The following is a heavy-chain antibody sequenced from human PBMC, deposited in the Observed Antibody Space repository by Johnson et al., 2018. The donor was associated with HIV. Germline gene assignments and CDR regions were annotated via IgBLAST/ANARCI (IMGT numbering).Heavy chain of an antibody. V-gene: IGHV3-7*01. J-gene: IGHJ3*02. CDR3: ARDWRYGSGSYYLSGDAFDI. D-gene: IGHD3-10*01. CDR2: IKQDGSEK. Sequence: VQLVESGGGVVQPGRSLRLSCAASGFTFSSYWMSWVRQAPGKGLEWVANIKQDGSEKYYVDSVKGRFTISRDNAKNSLYLQMNSLRAEDTAVYYCARDWRYGSGSYYLSGDAFDIWGQGTMVTVSS. CDR1: GFTFSSYW.